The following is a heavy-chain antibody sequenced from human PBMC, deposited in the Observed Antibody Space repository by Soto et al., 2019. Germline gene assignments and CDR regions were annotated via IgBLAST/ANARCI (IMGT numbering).Heavy chain of an antibody. V-gene: IGHV1-2*02. J-gene: IGHJ4*02. CDR2: INPNSHGP. D-gene: IGHD6-13*01. Sequence: ASAKVSCKASASTFTASYMHWVRQAPGQGLEGMGWINPNSHGPDYAQTLLGRDTMTRDTSSSTAYIELSRLRTYDNAVYYCARCVRIAVAIGSMGCPDYWGPRTLRTVST. CDR1: ASTFTASY. CDR3: ARCVRIAVAIGSMGCPDY.